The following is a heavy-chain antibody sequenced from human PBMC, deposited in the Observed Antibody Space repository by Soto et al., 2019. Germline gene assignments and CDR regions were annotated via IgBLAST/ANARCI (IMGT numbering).Heavy chain of an antibody. D-gene: IGHD2-15*01. CDR3: TIPIGGISPYYYGMDV. J-gene: IGHJ6*02. Sequence: PGGSLRLSCAASGFTFSGSAMHWVRQASGKGLEWVGRIRSKANSYATAYAASVKGRFTISRDDSKNTAYLQMNSLKTEDTAVYYCTIPIGGISPYYYGMDVWGQGTTVTVSS. V-gene: IGHV3-73*01. CDR1: GFTFSGSA. CDR2: IRSKANSYAT.